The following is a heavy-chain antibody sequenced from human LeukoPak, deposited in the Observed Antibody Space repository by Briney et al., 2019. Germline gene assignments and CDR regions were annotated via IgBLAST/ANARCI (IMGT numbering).Heavy chain of an antibody. Sequence: GGSLRLSCAASGFTFSSYAMSWVRQAPGKGLEWVSAISGSGGSTYYADSVKGRFTISRDNYKDTLYMQMNSLRVEDTAVYYCARDFGLMMTADFWGQGIQVTVSS. CDR2: ISGSGGST. CDR1: GFTFSSYA. CDR3: ARDFGLMMTADF. J-gene: IGHJ4*02. D-gene: IGHD2-21*02. V-gene: IGHV3-23*01.